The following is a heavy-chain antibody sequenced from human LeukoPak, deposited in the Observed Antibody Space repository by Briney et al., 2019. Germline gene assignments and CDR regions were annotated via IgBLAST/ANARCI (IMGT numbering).Heavy chain of an antibody. V-gene: IGHV1-2*02. CDR1: GYTFTGYY. CDR2: INPNSGGT. J-gene: IGHJ4*02. CDR3: ARDKSDSGSYSFDY. Sequence: GASVKDSCKASGYTFTGYYMHWVRQAPGQGLEWMGWINPNSGGTNYAQKFQGRVTMTRDTSISTAYMELSRLRSDDTAVYYCARDKSDSGSYSFDYWGQGTLVTVSS. D-gene: IGHD1-26*01.